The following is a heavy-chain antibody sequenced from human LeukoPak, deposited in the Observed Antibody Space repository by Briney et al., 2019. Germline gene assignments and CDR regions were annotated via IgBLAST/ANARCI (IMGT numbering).Heavy chain of an antibody. CDR1: GFTLGSYG. D-gene: IGHD3-22*01. CDR2: ITPNADRT. V-gene: IGHV3-23*01. Sequence: GGSLRLSCASSGFTLGSYGMSWVRQAPGKGLEWVSFITPNADRTSYADSVEGRFTISRDNPRNTLYMQMNSLRDEDTAVYYCAIMHGYYDGSGYWVQWGQGTLVTGSS. CDR3: AIMHGYYDGSGYWVQ. J-gene: IGHJ1*01.